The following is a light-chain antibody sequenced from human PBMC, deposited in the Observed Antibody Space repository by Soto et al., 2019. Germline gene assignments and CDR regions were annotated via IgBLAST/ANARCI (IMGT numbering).Light chain of an antibody. CDR3: CSYAGIYSYV. CDR2: DIT. Sequence: QSVLTQPRSVSGSPGQSVTISCTGTSSDVGRFEYVSWYQQHPGEAPKVVVYDITKRPSRVPDRFSGSKSGNTASLTISGLQAEDEADYYCCSYAGIYSYVFGTGTKLTVL. J-gene: IGLJ1*01. V-gene: IGLV2-11*01. CDR1: SSDVGRFEY.